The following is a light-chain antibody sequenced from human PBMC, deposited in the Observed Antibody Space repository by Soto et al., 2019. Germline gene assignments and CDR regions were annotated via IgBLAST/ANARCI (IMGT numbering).Light chain of an antibody. CDR3: QQYSSNPQT. V-gene: IGKV4-1*01. Sequence: DIVLTQSPDSLAVSLGERATIKCMSSQSLLDSSNNKNSLAWYQQKPGKPPTLLIYWASTRESGVPDRFGGGGSGTDFTLTITSLQAEDVAVYYCQQYSSNPQTFGQGTKLEIK. CDR1: QSLLDSSNNKNS. J-gene: IGKJ2*01. CDR2: WAS.